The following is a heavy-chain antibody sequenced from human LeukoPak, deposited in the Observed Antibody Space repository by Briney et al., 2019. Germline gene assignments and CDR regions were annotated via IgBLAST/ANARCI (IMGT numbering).Heavy chain of an antibody. CDR3: ARGLAALPEYYYMDV. CDR2: IIPIFGTA. Sequence: PVASVKVSCKASGGTFSSYAISWVRQAPGQGLEWMGGIIPIFGTANYAQKFQGRVTITTDESTSTAYMELSSLRSEDTAVYYCARGLAALPEYYYMDVWGKGTTVTVSS. J-gene: IGHJ6*03. V-gene: IGHV1-69*05. D-gene: IGHD6-13*01. CDR1: GGTFSSYA.